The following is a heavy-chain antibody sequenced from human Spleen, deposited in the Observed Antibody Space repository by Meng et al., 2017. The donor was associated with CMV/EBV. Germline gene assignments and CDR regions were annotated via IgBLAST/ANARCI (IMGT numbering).Heavy chain of an antibody. CDR3: AREGSGSSRFGYYGMDV. Sequence: SETLSLTCAVYGGSFSGYYWSWIRQPPGKGLEWIGEINHSGSTNYNPSLKSRVTMSVDTSKNQFSLKLSSVTAADTAVYYCAREGSGSSRFGYYGMDVWGQGTTVTVSS. D-gene: IGHD6-13*01. V-gene: IGHV4-34*01. J-gene: IGHJ6*02. CDR1: GGSFSGYY. CDR2: INHSGST.